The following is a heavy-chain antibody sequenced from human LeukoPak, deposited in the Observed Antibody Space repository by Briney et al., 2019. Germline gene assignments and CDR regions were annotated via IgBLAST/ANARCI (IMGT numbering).Heavy chain of an antibody. Sequence: GGSLRLSCAASGFTFSSYWMNWVRHAPGKGLVWVSRINSDGSSTSYADSVKGRFIVSRDNAKNTLYLQMNSLRAEDTAVYYCATDFYGMDVWGQGTTVTVSS. J-gene: IGHJ6*02. CDR1: GFTFSSYW. CDR2: INSDGSST. CDR3: ATDFYGMDV. V-gene: IGHV3-74*01.